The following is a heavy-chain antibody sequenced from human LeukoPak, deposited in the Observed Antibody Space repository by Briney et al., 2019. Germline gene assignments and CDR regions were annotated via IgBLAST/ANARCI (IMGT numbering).Heavy chain of an antibody. D-gene: IGHD2-2*01. CDR2: IYYSGST. CDR3: ARGGVVVPAAHLDY. CDR1: GGSISSSSYY. Sequence: SETLSLTCTVSGGSISSSSYYWGWIRQPPGEGLEWIGSIYYSGSTYYNPSLKSRVTISVDTSKNQFSLKLSSVTAADTAVYYCARGGVVVPAAHLDYWGQGTLVTVSS. J-gene: IGHJ4*02. V-gene: IGHV4-39*01.